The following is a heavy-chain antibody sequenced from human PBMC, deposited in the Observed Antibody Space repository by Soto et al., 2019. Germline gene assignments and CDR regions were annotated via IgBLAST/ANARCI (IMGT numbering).Heavy chain of an antibody. V-gene: IGHV3-48*04. J-gene: IGHJ5*02. CDR3: ARAGVVYGVPIEFAL. CDR1: GFTFSSYS. D-gene: IGHD2-8*02. CDR2: INGGSSVI. Sequence: PGGSLRFSCAASGFTFSSYSMNWVRQAPGKGPEWISYINGGSSVIYYADSVKGRSTISRDDAKNSLYLQMNNLRAEDTAVYYCARAGVVYGVPIEFALWGQGTQVTVSS.